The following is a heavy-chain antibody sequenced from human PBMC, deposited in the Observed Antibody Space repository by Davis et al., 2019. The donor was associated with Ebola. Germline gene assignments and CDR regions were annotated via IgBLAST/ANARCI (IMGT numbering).Heavy chain of an antibody. V-gene: IGHV1-18*04. CDR3: ARLPLGYSGYESLDY. CDR1: GYTFTSYG. J-gene: IGHJ4*02. CDR2: ISAYNGNT. D-gene: IGHD5-12*01. Sequence: ASAQVPCKASGYTFTSYGISWVRQAPGQGLEWMGWISAYNGNTNYAPKLQGRVTMTTDTSTSTAYMELRSLRSDDTAVYYCARLPLGYSGYESLDYWGQGSLVTVSS.